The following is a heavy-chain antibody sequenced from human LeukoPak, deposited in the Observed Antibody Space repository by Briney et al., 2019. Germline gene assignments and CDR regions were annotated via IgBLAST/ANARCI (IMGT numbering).Heavy chain of an antibody. J-gene: IGHJ4*02. Sequence: ASVKVSCKVSGYTLTELSMHWVRQAPGKGLEWMGGFDPEDGETIYAQKFQGRVTMTEDTSTDTAYMELSSLRSEDTAVYYCATDSAIFGVVKTSFDYWGQGTLVTVSS. CDR2: FDPEDGET. V-gene: IGHV1-24*01. CDR3: ATDSAIFGVVKTSFDY. CDR1: GYTLTELS. D-gene: IGHD3-3*01.